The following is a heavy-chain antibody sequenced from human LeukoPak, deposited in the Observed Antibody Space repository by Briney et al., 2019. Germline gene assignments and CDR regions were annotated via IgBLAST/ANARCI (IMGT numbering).Heavy chain of an antibody. J-gene: IGHJ4*02. V-gene: IGHV4-59*13. Sequence: SETLSLTCAVYGGSISSYYWNWIRQPPGKGLEWIGHIHYTGTTNYNPTLKSRVTMSVDSSKKQLSLKLTSVTAADTAVYYCARGPDSRKVGYWGQGTLVTVSS. CDR1: GGSISSYY. CDR3: ARGPDSRKVGY. D-gene: IGHD1-26*01. CDR2: IHYTGTT.